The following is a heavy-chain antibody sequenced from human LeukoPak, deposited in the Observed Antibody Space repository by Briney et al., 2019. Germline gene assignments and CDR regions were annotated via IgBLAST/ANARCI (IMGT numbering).Heavy chain of an antibody. CDR1: GFTFSSYG. V-gene: IGHV3-33*01. Sequence: GGSLRLSCAASGFTFSSYGMHWVRQAPGKGLEWVAVIWYDGSNKYYADSVKGRFTISRDNSKNTLYLQMNGLRAEDTAVYYCARGPYSSSAYNDYWGQGTLVTVSS. CDR3: ARGPYSSSAYNDY. CDR2: IWYDGSNK. D-gene: IGHD6-6*01. J-gene: IGHJ4*02.